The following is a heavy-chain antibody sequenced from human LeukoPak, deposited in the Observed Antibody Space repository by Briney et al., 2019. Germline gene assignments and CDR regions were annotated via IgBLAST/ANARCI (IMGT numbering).Heavy chain of an antibody. V-gene: IGHV4-30-2*01. CDR2: IYHSGST. CDR3: ALCAVAGLAFDY. Sequence: PSETLSLTCTVSGGSISSGGYYWSWIRQPPGKGLEWIGYIYHSGSTYYNPSLKSRVTISVDRSKNQFSLKLSSVTAADTAVYYCALCAVAGLAFDYWGQGTLVTVSS. D-gene: IGHD6-13*01. CDR1: GGSISSGGYY. J-gene: IGHJ4*02.